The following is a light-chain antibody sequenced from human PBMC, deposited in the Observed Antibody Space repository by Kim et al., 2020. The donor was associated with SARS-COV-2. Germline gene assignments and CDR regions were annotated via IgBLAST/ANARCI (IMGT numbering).Light chain of an antibody. V-gene: IGLV4-69*01. CDR3: QTWGTGIVV. CDR1: SGHSSYA. Sequence: QLVLTQSPSASASLGASVKLTCTLSSGHSSYAIAWHQQQPEKGPRYLMKLNSDGSHSKGDGIPDRFSGSSSGAERYLTISSLRSEEEADYYCQTWGTGIVVFGGGTQLTVL. J-gene: IGLJ2*01. CDR2: LNSDGSH.